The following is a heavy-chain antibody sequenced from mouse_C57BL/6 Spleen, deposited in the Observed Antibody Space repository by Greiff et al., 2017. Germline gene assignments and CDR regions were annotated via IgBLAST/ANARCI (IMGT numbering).Heavy chain of an antibody. V-gene: IGHV1-59*01. CDR3: ARERRETDWYFDV. D-gene: IGHD4-1*01. CDR2: IDPSDSYT. CDR1: GYTFTSYW. J-gene: IGHJ1*03. Sequence: VQLQQPGAELVRPGTSVKLSCKASGYTFTSYWMHWVKQRPGQGLEWIGVIDPSDSYTNYNQKFKGKATLTVDTSSSTAYMQLSNLTSEDSAVYYCARERRETDWYFDVWGTGTTVTVSS.